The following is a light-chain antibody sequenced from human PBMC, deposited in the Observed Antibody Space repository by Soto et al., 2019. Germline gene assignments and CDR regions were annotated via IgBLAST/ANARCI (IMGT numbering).Light chain of an antibody. CDR2: EVS. J-gene: IGLJ3*02. Sequence: QSVLTQPRSVSGSPGQSVTISCTGTSSDVGGYNYVSWYQHHPGKAPKVIIHEVSNRPSGVPDRFSASKSGNTASLTLSGLQAEDEADYYCYTYAGGHTWVFGGGTQLTVL. CDR1: SSDVGGYNY. CDR3: YTYAGGHTWV. V-gene: IGLV2-11*01.